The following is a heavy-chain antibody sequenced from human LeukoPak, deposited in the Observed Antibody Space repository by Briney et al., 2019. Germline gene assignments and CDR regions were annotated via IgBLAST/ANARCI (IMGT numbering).Heavy chain of an antibody. D-gene: IGHD6-19*01. CDR1: GFTFSSYS. J-gene: IGHJ3*02. Sequence: GGSLRLSCAASGFTFSSYSMNWVRQAPGKGLEWVSSISSSSSYIYYADSVKGRFTISRDNAKNSLYLQMNSLRAEDTAVHYCATSSGWYLNDAFDIWGQGTMVTVSS. CDR3: ATSSGWYLNDAFDI. V-gene: IGHV3-21*01. CDR2: ISSSSSYI.